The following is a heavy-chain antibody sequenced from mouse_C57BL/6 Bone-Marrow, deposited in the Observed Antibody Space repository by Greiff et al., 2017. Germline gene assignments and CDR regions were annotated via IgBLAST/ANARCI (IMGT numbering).Heavy chain of an antibody. CDR2: IYPGSGST. J-gene: IGHJ2*01. V-gene: IGHV1-55*01. CDR1: GYTFTSYW. Sequence: VKLMESGAELVKPGASVKMSCKASGYTFTSYWITWVKQRPGQGLEWIGDIYPGSGSTNYNEKFKSKATLTVDTSSSTAYMQLSSLTSEDSAVYYCAREEGFYGYYFDYWGQGTTLTVSS. CDR3: AREEGFYGYYFDY. D-gene: IGHD2-2*01.